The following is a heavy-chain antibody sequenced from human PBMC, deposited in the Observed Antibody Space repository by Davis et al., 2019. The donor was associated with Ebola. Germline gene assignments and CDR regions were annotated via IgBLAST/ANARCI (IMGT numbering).Heavy chain of an antibody. V-gene: IGHV3-23*01. CDR3: ATLKTGVF. CDR2: ISGSGDTT. J-gene: IGHJ4*02. CDR1: GFIFPTFS. Sequence: GESLKISCAASGFIFPTFSMNWVRQAPGKGLEWVSSISGSGDTTNYADSVKGRFTMSRDNSMNTLYLQMNSLRAEDTAVYYCATLKTGVFWGQGTLVTASS. D-gene: IGHD3-10*01.